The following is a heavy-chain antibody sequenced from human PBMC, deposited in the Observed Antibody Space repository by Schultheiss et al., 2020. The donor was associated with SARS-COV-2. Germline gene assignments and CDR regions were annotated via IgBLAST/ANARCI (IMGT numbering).Heavy chain of an antibody. Sequence: GGSLRLSCAVSGFTFSSYAMTWVRQAPGEGLEWVANIKQDGSEKYYVDSVKGRFTISRDNAKNSLYLQMNSLRAEDTAVYYCARDLRLGIAVAGNTRGVDYWGQGTLVTVSS. CDR2: IKQDGSEK. CDR3: ARDLRLGIAVAGNTRGVDY. CDR1: GFTFSSYA. D-gene: IGHD6-19*01. V-gene: IGHV3-7*01. J-gene: IGHJ4*02.